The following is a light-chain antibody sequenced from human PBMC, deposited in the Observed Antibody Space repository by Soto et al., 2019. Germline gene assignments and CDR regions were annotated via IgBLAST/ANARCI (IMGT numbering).Light chain of an antibody. CDR2: ENN. CDR3: QSYDSDFVV. Sequence: NFMLTQPHSVSESPGKTLSISCTRSSGSIANNYVQWYQQRSGSAPTTVIYENNQRLSGVPDRFSGSTDGSSNSASLTISGLQTEDEADYYCQSYDSDFVVFGGGTKVTVL. J-gene: IGLJ2*01. V-gene: IGLV6-57*04. CDR1: SGSIANNY.